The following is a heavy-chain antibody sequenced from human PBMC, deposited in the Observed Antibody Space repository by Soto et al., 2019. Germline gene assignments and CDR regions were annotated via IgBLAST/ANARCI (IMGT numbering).Heavy chain of an antibody. D-gene: IGHD3-22*01. CDR2: ISAYNGNT. V-gene: IGHV1-18*04. CDR3: ARDQLYAFRYYDSSGYYYGWFDP. CDR1: GYTFTSYG. J-gene: IGHJ5*02. Sequence: QVQLVQSGAEVKKPGASVKVSCKASGYTFTSYGISWVRQAPGQGLEWMGWISAYNGNTNYAQKLQGRVTMTTDTSTSTADMELRSLRSDDTAVYYCARDQLYAFRYYDSSGYYYGWFDPWGQGTLVTVSS.